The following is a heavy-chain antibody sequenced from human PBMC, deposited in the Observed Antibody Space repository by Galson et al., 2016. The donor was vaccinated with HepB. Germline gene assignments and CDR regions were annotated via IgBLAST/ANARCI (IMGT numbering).Heavy chain of an antibody. Sequence: TLSLTCTVSGGPISRGGYYWSWVRQFPGKGLEWIGYIYYSGSTSYNPSLRGRVSISLNTSKKQFSLKMNSVTAADTAVYYCARDWVTATIHYFDSWGQGTLVTVSS. CDR2: IYYSGST. CDR1: GGPISRGGYY. CDR3: ARDWVTATIHYFDS. V-gene: IGHV4-31*03. D-gene: IGHD5-12*01. J-gene: IGHJ4*02.